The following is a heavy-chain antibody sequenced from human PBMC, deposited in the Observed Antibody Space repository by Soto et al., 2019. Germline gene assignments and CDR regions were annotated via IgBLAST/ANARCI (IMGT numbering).Heavy chain of an antibody. D-gene: IGHD4-17*01. CDR1: GFTFSGSA. CDR2: IRSKANSYAT. CDR3: TRLSMTTVSERYYYYMDV. V-gene: IGHV3-73*01. J-gene: IGHJ6*03. Sequence: PGGSLRLSCAASGFTFSGSAMHWVRQASGKGLEWVGRIRSKANSYATAYAASVKGRFTISRDDSKNTAYLQMNSLKTEDTAVYYCTRLSMTTVSERYYYYMDVWGKGTTVTVSS.